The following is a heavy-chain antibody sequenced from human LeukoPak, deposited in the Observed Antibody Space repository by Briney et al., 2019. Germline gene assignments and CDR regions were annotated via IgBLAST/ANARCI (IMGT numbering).Heavy chain of an antibody. CDR1: GYTLTELS. V-gene: IGHV1-24*01. Sequence: GASVKVSCKVSGYTLTELSMHWVRQAPGKGLEWMGGFDPEDGETIYAQKFQGRVTMTEDTSTDTAYMELSSLRSEGTAVYYCARDPLYSSSPRGPSYWGQGTLVTVSS. CDR2: FDPEDGET. CDR3: ARDPLYSSSPRGPSY. D-gene: IGHD6-6*01. J-gene: IGHJ4*02.